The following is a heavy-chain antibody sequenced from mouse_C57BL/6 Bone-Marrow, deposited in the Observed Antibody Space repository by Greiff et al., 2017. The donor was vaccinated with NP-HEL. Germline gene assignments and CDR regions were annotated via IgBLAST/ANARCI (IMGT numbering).Heavy chain of an antibody. CDR1: GYTFTSYW. CDR2: IHPNSGST. CDR3: ARRDYYGSRGWYFDV. V-gene: IGHV1-64*01. Sequence: QVHVKQPGAELVKPGASVKLSCKASGYTFTSYWMHWVKQRPGQGLEWIGMIHPNSGSTNYNEKFKSKATLTVDKSSSTAYMQLSSLTSEDSAVYYCARRDYYGSRGWYFDVWGTGTTVTVSS. D-gene: IGHD1-1*01. J-gene: IGHJ1*03.